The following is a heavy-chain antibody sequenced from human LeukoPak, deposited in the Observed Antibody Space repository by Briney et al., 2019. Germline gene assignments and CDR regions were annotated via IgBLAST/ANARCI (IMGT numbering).Heavy chain of an antibody. CDR1: GFPFSTYA. D-gene: IGHD3-9*01. V-gene: IGHV3-30*04. CDR2: ISYDGSNE. CDR3: ARDYDILTGYYVQGSFSYYGLDV. Sequence: HPGGSLRLSCAASGFPFSTYAMHWVRQAPGKGLEWVALISYDGSNEYYADSVKGRFTISRDNSKNTLYVQMNSLRAEDTAVYYCARDYDILTGYYVQGSFSYYGLDVWGQGTTVTVSS. J-gene: IGHJ6*02.